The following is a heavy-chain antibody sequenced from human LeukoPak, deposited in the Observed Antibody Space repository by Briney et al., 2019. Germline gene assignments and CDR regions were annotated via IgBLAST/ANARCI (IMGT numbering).Heavy chain of an antibody. J-gene: IGHJ6*03. CDR1: GGSISSHY. Sequence: SETLSLTCTVSGGSISSHYWSWIRQPPGKGLEWIGYIYYSGSTNYNPSLKSRVTISVDTSKNQFSLKLSSVTAADTAVYYCARVSLVPYYYYYMDVWGKGTTVTVSS. D-gene: IGHD6-13*01. CDR3: ARVSLVPYYYYYMDV. V-gene: IGHV4-59*11. CDR2: IYYSGST.